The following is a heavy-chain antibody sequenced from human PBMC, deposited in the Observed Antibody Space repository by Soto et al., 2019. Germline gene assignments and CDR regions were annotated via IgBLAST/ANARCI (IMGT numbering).Heavy chain of an antibody. D-gene: IGHD3-9*01. Sequence: SGPTLVNPTQTLTLTCTFSGFSLSTSGVGVGWIRQPPGRALEWLALIYWDDDKRYSPSLRSRLTITKDTSKSQVVLTMTNMDPVDTATYYCAHRVSWCSFDWPLGWFDLWGQGTLVTVSS. CDR1: GFSLSTSGVG. CDR3: AHRVSWCSFDWPLGWFDL. V-gene: IGHV2-5*02. J-gene: IGHJ5*02. CDR2: IYWDDDK.